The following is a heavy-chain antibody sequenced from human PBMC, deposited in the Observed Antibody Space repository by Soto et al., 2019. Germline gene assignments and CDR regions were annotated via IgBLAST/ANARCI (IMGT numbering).Heavy chain of an antibody. CDR3: ASGSGYSSGWYWFDP. CDR1: GYTFTSYA. D-gene: IGHD6-19*01. V-gene: IGHV1-3*01. CDR2: INAGNGNT. J-gene: IGHJ5*02. Sequence: QVQLVQSGAEVKKPGASVKVSCKASGYTFTSYAMHWVRQAPGXXXXXXXXINAGNGNTKYSQKFQGRVTITRDTSASTAYMELSSLRSEDTAVYYCASGSGYSSGWYWFDPWGQGTLVTVSS.